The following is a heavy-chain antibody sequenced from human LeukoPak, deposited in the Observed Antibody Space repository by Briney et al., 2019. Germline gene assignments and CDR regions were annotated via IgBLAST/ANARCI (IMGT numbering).Heavy chain of an antibody. Sequence: GGSLRLSCAVSGITLSNYGMSWVRQASGKGLEWVAGISDSGGRTNYANSVKGRFTISRDNPKNTLYLQMNSLRAEDTAVYFCAKRGVVIRVILVGFHKEAYYFDSWGQGALVTVSS. CDR3: AKRGVVIRVILVGFHKEAYYFDS. CDR2: ISDSGGRT. V-gene: IGHV3-23*01. D-gene: IGHD3-22*01. J-gene: IGHJ4*02. CDR1: GITLSNYG.